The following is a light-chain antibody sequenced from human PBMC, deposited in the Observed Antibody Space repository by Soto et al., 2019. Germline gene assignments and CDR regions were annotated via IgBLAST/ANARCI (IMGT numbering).Light chain of an antibody. CDR3: QQRSDLPWT. V-gene: IGKV3-11*01. Sequence: EIVMTQSPATLSVSPWERATLSCRASQSVSSDLAWYHQKPGQAPRLLIYGASTRATGIPARFSGGGSGTDFTLTISNLEPEDFAVYYCQQRSDLPWTFGQGTKVDIK. J-gene: IGKJ1*01. CDR2: GAS. CDR1: QSVSSD.